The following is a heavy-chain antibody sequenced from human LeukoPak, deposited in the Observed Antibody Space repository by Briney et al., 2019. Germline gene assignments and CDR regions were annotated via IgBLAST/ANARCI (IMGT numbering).Heavy chain of an antibody. CDR2: ISAYNGNT. J-gene: IGHJ3*02. CDR1: GYTFTSYG. D-gene: IGHD3-3*01. CDR3: ARDGPRITSFGVVIKGDHDAFDI. Sequence: ASVKVSCKASGYTFTSYGISWVRQAPGQGVEWMGWISAYNGNTNYAQKLQGRVTMTTDTSTSTAYMELWSLRSDDTAVYYCARDGPRITSFGVVIKGDHDAFDIWGQGTMVTVSS. V-gene: IGHV1-18*01.